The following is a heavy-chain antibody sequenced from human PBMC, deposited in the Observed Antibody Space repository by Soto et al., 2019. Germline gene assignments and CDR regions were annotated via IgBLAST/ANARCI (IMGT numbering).Heavy chain of an antibody. Sequence: GALVKVSCKASGYTFTNFGISWVRQAPGQGLEWMGWISAYNGNTNYAQNFQGRVTMTTDTSTSTAYMELRSLRSDDTAVYYCVRVPGPWGQGTLVTVSS. J-gene: IGHJ5*02. CDR2: ISAYNGNT. CDR3: VRVPGP. CDR1: GYTFTNFG. V-gene: IGHV1-18*01.